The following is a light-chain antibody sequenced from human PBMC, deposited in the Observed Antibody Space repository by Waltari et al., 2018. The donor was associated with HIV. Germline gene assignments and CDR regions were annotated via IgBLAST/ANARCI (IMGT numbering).Light chain of an antibody. Sequence: QSALTQPRSVSGSPGQSVTIPCNGSSSDVGGYNYVSWYQQHPTKAPKLIIYDVSELPSGVPNRLSGSKSGNRAALTSSGLQAEDEADYYCYSYAGRLVFGGGTKLTVL. V-gene: IGLV2-11*01. CDR1: SSDVGGYNY. CDR3: YSYAGRLV. CDR2: DVS. J-gene: IGLJ2*01.